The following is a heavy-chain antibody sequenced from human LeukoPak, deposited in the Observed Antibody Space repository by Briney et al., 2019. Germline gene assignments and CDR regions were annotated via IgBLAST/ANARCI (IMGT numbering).Heavy chain of an antibody. J-gene: IGHJ6*03. CDR3: ARSGYSYGYQFSSYMDV. V-gene: IGHV1-18*01. D-gene: IGHD5-18*01. Sequence: GASVKVSCKASGYTFTSYGIGWVRQAPGQGLEWMGWISAYNGNTNYAQKLQGRVTMTTDTSTSTAYMELRSLRSDDTAVYYCARSGYSYGYQFSSYMDVWGKGTTVTVSS. CDR2: ISAYNGNT. CDR1: GYTFTSYG.